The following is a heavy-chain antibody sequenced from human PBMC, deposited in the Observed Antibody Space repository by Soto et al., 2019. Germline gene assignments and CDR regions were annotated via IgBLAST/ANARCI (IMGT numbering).Heavy chain of an antibody. V-gene: IGHV1-8*01. D-gene: IGHD3-3*01. CDR1: GYTFTRYY. CDR2: MNPNSGNT. CDR3: ARASYYDFWSGYYWFDP. Sequence: ASVKVSCKASGYTFTRYYINWVRQATGQGLEWMGWMNPNSGNTGYAQKFQGRVTMTRNTSISTAYMELSSLRSEDTAVYYCARASYYDFWSGYYWFDPWGQGTLVTVSS. J-gene: IGHJ5*02.